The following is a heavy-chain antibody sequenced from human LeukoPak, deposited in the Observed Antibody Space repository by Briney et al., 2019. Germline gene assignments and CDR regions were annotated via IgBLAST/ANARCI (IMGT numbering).Heavy chain of an antibody. CDR3: ANFRATPSDY. CDR2: IRYDGSNK. Sequence: GGSLRLSCAASGFTFRSYGMHWVRQAPGKGLEWVAFIRYDGSNKYYADSVKGRFTISRDNSKNTLYLQMNSLRAEDTAVYYCANFRATPSDYWGQGTLVTVSS. CDR1: GFTFRSYG. D-gene: IGHD4-23*01. J-gene: IGHJ4*02. V-gene: IGHV3-30*02.